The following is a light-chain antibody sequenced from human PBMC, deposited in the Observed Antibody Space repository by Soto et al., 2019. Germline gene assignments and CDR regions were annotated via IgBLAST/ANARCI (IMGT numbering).Light chain of an antibody. CDR2: AAS. CDR1: QNIIFY. CDR3: QQSYTTPVYT. Sequence: DIQMTQSASSQSASVGDRVTITCRSSQNIIFYLNWYQQKPGKAPKLLIYAASNLQSGVPSRFSGSGSGTEFSLTISSLQPEDFATYFCQQSYTTPVYTFGQGTKLEIK. V-gene: IGKV1-39*01. J-gene: IGKJ2*01.